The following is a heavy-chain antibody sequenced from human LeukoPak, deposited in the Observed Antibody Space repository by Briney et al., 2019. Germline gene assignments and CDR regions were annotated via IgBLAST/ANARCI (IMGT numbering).Heavy chain of an antibody. CDR2: ISGSGGST. CDR1: GFTFSSYA. V-gene: IGHV3-23*01. Sequence: GGSLRLSCAASGFTFSSYAMSWVRQAPGKGLEWVSAISGSGGSTYYADSVKGRFTISRDNSKNTLYLQMNSLRAEDTAVYYRAKVSIGDCGGDCYPFDYWGQGTLVTVSS. J-gene: IGHJ4*02. CDR3: AKVSIGDCGGDCYPFDY. D-gene: IGHD2-21*02.